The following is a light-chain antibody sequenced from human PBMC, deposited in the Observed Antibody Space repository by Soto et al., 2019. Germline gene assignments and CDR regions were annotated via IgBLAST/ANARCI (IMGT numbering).Light chain of an antibody. CDR1: QSVSSN. J-gene: IGKJ1*01. V-gene: IGKV3-15*01. Sequence: ELLMTQSPATLSVSPVERATLSSAASQSVSSNLSWYQQKPGQAPRLLIYGASIRATGIPARFSGSGSGTEFTLTISSLQSEDFAVYYCQQYNNWPRTFGQGTKVDI. CDR3: QQYNNWPRT. CDR2: GAS.